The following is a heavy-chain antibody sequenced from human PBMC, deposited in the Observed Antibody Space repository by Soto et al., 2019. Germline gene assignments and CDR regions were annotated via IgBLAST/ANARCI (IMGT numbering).Heavy chain of an antibody. V-gene: IGHV4-39*01. CDR1: GGSISSSSYY. J-gene: IGHJ4*02. Sequence: QLQLQESGPGLVKPSETLSLTCTVSGGSISSSSYYWGWIRQPPGKGLEWIGSIYYSGSTYYNPSLKSRVTISVDTSKNQFSLKLSSVTAADTAVYYCARHLLFWSGYYPVLYYFDYWGQGTLVTVSS. D-gene: IGHD3-3*01. CDR2: IYYSGST. CDR3: ARHLLFWSGYYPVLYYFDY.